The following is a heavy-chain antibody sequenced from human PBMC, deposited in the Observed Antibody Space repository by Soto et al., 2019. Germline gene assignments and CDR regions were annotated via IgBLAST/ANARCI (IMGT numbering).Heavy chain of an antibody. CDR2: IDPSDSYT. CDR3: ARYIGFGSVYYGMDV. D-gene: IGHD3-16*01. V-gene: IGHV5-10-1*01. CDR1: GYSFTSYW. Sequence: GESLKISCQGSGYSFTSYWISWVRQMPGKGLEWMGRIDPSDSYTNYSPSFQGHVTISADKSISTAYLQWSSLKASDTAMYYCARYIGFGSVYYGMDVWGQGTTVTVSS. J-gene: IGHJ6*02.